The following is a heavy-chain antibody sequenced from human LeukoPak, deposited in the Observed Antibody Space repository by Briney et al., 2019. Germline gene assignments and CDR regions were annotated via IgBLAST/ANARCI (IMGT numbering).Heavy chain of an antibody. Sequence: GGSLRLSCAASGFTFSSYSMNWVRQAPGKGLEWVSYISSSSSTIYHADSVKGRFTISRDNAKNSLYLQMNSLRAEDTAVYYCARASSGYDYWGQGTLVTVSS. CDR2: ISSSSSTI. J-gene: IGHJ4*02. V-gene: IGHV3-48*04. CDR1: GFTFSSYS. CDR3: ARASSGYDY. D-gene: IGHD3-22*01.